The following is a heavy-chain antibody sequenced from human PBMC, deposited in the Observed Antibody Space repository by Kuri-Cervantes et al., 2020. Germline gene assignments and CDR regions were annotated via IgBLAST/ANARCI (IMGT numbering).Heavy chain of an antibody. CDR3: ARTEYNWFDP. CDR1: GGSFTSDY. CDR2: IFYSGST. V-gene: IGHV4-59*01. J-gene: IGHJ5*02. D-gene: IGHD3-10*01. Sequence: GSLRLSCTVSGGSFTSDYWSWIRQSSGKGLQWIGYIFYSGSTIYNPSLKSRLTISVDTSKYQFSLRLTSVTAADTAVYYCARTEYNWFDPWGQGTLVTVSS.